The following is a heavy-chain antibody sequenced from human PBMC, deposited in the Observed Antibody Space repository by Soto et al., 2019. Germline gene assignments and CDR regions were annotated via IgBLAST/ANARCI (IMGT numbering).Heavy chain of an antibody. D-gene: IGHD5-12*01. CDR1: GFTFSSYG. V-gene: IGHV3-48*01. J-gene: IGHJ4*02. CDR3: ARDHRGFSGYDSGGGFDY. Sequence: GGSLRLSCAASGFTFSSYGMNWVRQTPGRGLEWISYIGSTTGTIYYADSVKGRFTVSRDNAKNSLYLQMNSLRAEDTALYYCARDHRGFSGYDSGGGFDYWGQGALVTVSS. CDR2: IGSTTGTI.